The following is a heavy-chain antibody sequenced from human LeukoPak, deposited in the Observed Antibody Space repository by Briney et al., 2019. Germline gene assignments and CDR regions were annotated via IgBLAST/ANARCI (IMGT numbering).Heavy chain of an antibody. V-gene: IGHV3-53*01. CDR2: IYSDNT. D-gene: IGHD6-13*01. Sequence: GGSLRLSCTVSGFTVSSNSMSWVRQAPGKGLEWVSFIYSDNTHYSDSVKGRFTISRDNSKNTLYLQMNSLRAEDTAVYYCATSFGPVIAAAGTGADWGQGTLVTVSS. J-gene: IGHJ4*02. CDR3: ATSFGPVIAAAGTGAD. CDR1: GFTVSSNS.